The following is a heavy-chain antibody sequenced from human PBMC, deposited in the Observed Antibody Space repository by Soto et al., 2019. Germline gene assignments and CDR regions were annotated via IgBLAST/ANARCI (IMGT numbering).Heavy chain of an antibody. V-gene: IGHV3-23*01. CDR3: AKAGGPARRYYYGMDV. J-gene: IGHJ6*02. Sequence: GGSLRLSCAASGFTFSSYAMSWVRQAPGKGLEWVSAISGSGGSTYYADSVKGRFTISRDNSKNTLYLQMNSLRAEDTAVYYCAKAGGPARRYYYGMDVWGQGTTVTVSS. CDR2: ISGSGGST. D-gene: IGHD2-15*01. CDR1: GFTFSSYA.